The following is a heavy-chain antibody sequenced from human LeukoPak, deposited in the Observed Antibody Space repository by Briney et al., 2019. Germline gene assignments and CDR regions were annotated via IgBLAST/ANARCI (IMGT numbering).Heavy chain of an antibody. CDR2: INHSGST. J-gene: IGHJ4*02. CDR1: GGSFSGYY. D-gene: IGHD3-22*01. CDR3: ARGSYDSSGYYFESYYFDY. V-gene: IGHV4-34*01. Sequence: SETLSLTCAVYGGSFSGYYWSWIRQPPGKGPEWIGEINHSGSTNYNPSLKSRVTISVDTSKNQFSLKLSSVTAADTAVYYCARGSYDSSGYYFESYYFDYWGQGTLVTVSS.